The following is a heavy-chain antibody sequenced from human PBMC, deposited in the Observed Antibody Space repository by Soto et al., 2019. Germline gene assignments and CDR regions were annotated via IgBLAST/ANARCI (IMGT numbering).Heavy chain of an antibody. J-gene: IGHJ4*02. CDR2: ISAYNGNT. CDR1: GYTFTSYG. CDR3: ARSPYDFWSGYYRGDYFDY. D-gene: IGHD3-3*01. V-gene: IGHV1-18*01. Sequence: QVPLVQSGAEVKKPGASVKVSCKASGYTFTSYGISWVRQAPGQGLEWMGWISAYNGNTNYAQKLQGRVTMTTDTSTSTAYMELRSLRSDDTAVYYCARSPYDFWSGYYRGDYFDYWGQGTLVTVSS.